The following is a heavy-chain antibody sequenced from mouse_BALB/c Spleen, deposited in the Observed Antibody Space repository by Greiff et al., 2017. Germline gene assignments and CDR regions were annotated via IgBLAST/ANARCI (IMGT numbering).Heavy chain of an antibody. CDR3: ARYRPIYYYGSSLRDYAMDY. D-gene: IGHD1-1*01. CDR1: GDSITSGY. V-gene: IGHV3-8*02. CDR2: ISYSGST. Sequence: EVNVVESGPSLVKPSQTLSLTCSVTGDSITSGYWNWIRKFPGNKLEYMGYISYSGSTYYNPSLKSRISITRDTSKNQYYLQLNSVTTEDTATYYCARYRPIYYYGSSLRDYAMDYWGQGTSVTVSS. J-gene: IGHJ4*01.